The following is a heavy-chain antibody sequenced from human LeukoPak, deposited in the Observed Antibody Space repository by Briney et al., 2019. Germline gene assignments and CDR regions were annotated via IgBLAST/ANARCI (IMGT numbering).Heavy chain of an antibody. CDR2: ISAYNGNT. J-gene: IGHJ6*03. CDR3: ARGPVGAKQNYYYYYMDV. V-gene: IGHV1-18*01. Sequence: ASVKVPCKASGYTFTSYGISWVRQAPGQGLEWMGWISAYNGNTNYAQKLQGRVTMATDTSTSTAYMELRSLRSDDTAVYYCARGPVGAKQNYYYYYMDVWGKGTTVTVSS. CDR1: GYTFTSYG. D-gene: IGHD1-26*01.